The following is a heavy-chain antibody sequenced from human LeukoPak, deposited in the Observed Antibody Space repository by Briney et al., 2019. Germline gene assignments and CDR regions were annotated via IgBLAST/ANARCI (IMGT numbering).Heavy chain of an antibody. CDR3: ASTGYSGSSGWFDP. CDR1: GGSISSGDYY. J-gene: IGHJ5*02. V-gene: IGHV4-30-4*01. D-gene: IGHD1-26*01. Sequence: PSETLSLTCTVSGGSISSGDYYWSWIRQPPGKGLEWIGYIYYSGSTNYNPSLKSRVTISVDKSKNQFSLKLSSVTAADTAVYYCASTGYSGSSGWFDPWGQGTLVTVSS. CDR2: IYYSGST.